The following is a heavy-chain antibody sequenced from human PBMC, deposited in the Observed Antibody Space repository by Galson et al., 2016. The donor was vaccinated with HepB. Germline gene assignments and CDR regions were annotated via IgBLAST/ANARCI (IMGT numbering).Heavy chain of an antibody. CDR3: ARDPHALDF. V-gene: IGHV3-48*02. Sequence: SLRLSCAAAGFTFSSYAMSWVRQAPGKGLEWVSYISRSTPTIYYADSVKGRFTVSRGNAKNSLYLQMNNLRDEDTAVYYCARDPHALDFWGQGTLVTVSS. CDR1: GFTFSSYA. J-gene: IGHJ4*02. CDR2: ISRSTPTI.